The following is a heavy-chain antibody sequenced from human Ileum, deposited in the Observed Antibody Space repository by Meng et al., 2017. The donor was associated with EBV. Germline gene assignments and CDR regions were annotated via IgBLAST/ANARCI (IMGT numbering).Heavy chain of an antibody. D-gene: IGHD2-21*01. CDR2: INTDGSTS. V-gene: IGHV3-74*01. Sequence: VRRLGSGGGLVQPGGSLRFSCAASGFTFSDYWMHWVRQAPGEGLVWVSRINTDGSTSNYADSMKGRFTISRDNAKNTLYLQMNNLRADDTAVYYCAKDCFGDKDSWGQGTLVTVSS. J-gene: IGHJ4*02. CDR3: AKDCFGDKDS. CDR1: GFTFSDYW.